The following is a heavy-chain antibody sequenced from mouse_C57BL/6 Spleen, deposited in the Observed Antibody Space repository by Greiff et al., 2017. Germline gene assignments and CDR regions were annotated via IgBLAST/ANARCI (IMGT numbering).Heavy chain of an antibody. CDR2: IYPGDGDT. V-gene: IGHV1-82*01. CDR3: ARSDGFYWYFDV. J-gene: IGHJ1*03. Sequence: VMLVESGPELVKPGASVKISCKASGYAFSSSWMNWVKQRPGKGLEWIGRIYPGDGDTNYNGKFKGKATLTADKSSSTAYMQLSSLTSEDSAVYFCARSDGFYWYFDVWGTGTTVTVSS. CDR1: GYAFSSSW. D-gene: IGHD2-3*01.